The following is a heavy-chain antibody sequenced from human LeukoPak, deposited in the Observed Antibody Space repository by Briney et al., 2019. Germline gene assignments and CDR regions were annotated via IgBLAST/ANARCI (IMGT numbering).Heavy chain of an antibody. CDR3: AKARLNTATRNMYYFDY. J-gene: IGHJ4*02. V-gene: IGHV3-23*01. D-gene: IGHD5-18*01. Sequence: GGSLRLSCAASGFTFSSYAMSWVRQAPGKGLEWVSAISGSDGSTYYADSVKGRFTISRDNSKNTLYLQMNSLRAEDTTVYYCAKARLNTATRNMYYFDYWGQGTLVTVSS. CDR1: GFTFSSYA. CDR2: ISGSDGST.